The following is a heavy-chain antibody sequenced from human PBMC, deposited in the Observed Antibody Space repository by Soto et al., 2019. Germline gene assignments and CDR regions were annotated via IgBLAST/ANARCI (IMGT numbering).Heavy chain of an antibody. Sequence: AASVKVSCKASGYTFTSYGISWVRQAPGQGLEWMGWISAYNGNTNYAQKLQGRVTMTTDTSTSTAYMELRSLRSDDTAVYYCARVGRYYDSSGPPHVWGQGTTVTVSS. CDR1: GYTFTSYG. J-gene: IGHJ6*02. CDR2: ISAYNGNT. V-gene: IGHV1-18*01. D-gene: IGHD3-22*01. CDR3: ARVGRYYDSSGPPHV.